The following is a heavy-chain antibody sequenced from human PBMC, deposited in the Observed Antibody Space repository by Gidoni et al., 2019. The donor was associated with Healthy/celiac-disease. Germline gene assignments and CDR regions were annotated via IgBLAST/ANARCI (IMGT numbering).Heavy chain of an antibody. V-gene: IGHV3-48*03. Sequence: EVQLVESGGGLVQPGGSLRLSCAASGFTFSRYEMNWVRQAPGKGLEWVSYISSSGSTIYYADSVKGRFTISRDNAKNSLYLQMNSLRAEDTAVYYCARDEIAVAGHPTHMDVWGKGTTVTVSS. J-gene: IGHJ6*03. D-gene: IGHD6-19*01. CDR1: GFTFSRYE. CDR2: ISSSGSTI. CDR3: ARDEIAVAGHPTHMDV.